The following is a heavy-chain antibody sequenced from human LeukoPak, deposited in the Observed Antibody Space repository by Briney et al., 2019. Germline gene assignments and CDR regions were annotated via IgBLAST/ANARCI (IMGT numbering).Heavy chain of an antibody. CDR2: IIPIFGTA. Sequence: SVKVSCKASGGTFSSYAISWVRQAPGKGLEWMGGIIPIFGTANYAQKFQGRVTITADKSTSTAYMELSSLRSEDTAVYYCASLGGDIVATIDYWGQGTLVTVSS. CDR3: ASLGGDIVATIDY. D-gene: IGHD5-12*01. CDR1: GGTFSSYA. V-gene: IGHV1-69*06. J-gene: IGHJ4*02.